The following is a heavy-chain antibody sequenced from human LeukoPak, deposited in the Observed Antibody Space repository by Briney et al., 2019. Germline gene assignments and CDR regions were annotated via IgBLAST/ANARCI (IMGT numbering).Heavy chain of an antibody. CDR2: IWYDGSNK. V-gene: IGHV3-33*01. J-gene: IGHJ6*03. CDR3: AREFVVDSSSSYYYYYMDV. Sequence: GRSLRLSCAASGFTFSSYGMHWDRQAPGKGLEWVAVIWYDGSNKYYADSVKGRFTISRDNSKNTLYLQMNSLRAEDTAVYYCAREFVVDSSSSYYYYYMDVWGKGTTVTVSS. CDR1: GFTFSSYG. D-gene: IGHD6-13*01.